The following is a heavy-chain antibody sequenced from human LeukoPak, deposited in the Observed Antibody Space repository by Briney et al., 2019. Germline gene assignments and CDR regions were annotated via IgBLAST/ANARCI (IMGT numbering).Heavy chain of an antibody. J-gene: IGHJ4*02. V-gene: IGHV4-30-4*01. Sequence: SETLSLTCTVSGGSISSSDYYWSWIRQPPGKGVEWIGYIYHSGSTYYNPSLKSRVTISVDTSKNQFSLKLSSVTAADTAVYYCARGRVTMVRGVIIPPSFDYWGQGTLVTVSS. CDR1: GGSISSSDYY. CDR2: IYHSGST. CDR3: ARGRVTMVRGVIIPPSFDY. D-gene: IGHD3-10*01.